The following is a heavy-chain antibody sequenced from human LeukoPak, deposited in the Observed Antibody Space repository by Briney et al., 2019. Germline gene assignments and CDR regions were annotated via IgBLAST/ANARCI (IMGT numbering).Heavy chain of an antibody. CDR2: IKSDWSST. Sequence: GGSLRLSCAGSGFTFSSYWMHWVRQAPGKGLVWVSRIKSDWSSTSCADSVKGRFTISRDNSNNTLNLHMNSLRAEDTAMYYCARSLAGVTDPVDYWGQGTLVTVSS. CDR1: GFTFSSYW. CDR3: ARSLAGVTDPVDY. J-gene: IGHJ4*02. V-gene: IGHV3-74*01. D-gene: IGHD2-8*01.